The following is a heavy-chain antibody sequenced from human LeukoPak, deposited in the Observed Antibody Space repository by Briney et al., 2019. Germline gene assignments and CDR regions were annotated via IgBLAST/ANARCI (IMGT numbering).Heavy chain of an antibody. CDR3: ASGGFGELSHDY. CDR1: GFTFSSYE. D-gene: IGHD3-10*01. CDR2: ISSSGSTI. V-gene: IGHV3-48*03. J-gene: IGHJ4*02. Sequence: GGSLRLSCAASGFTFSSYEMSWVRQAPGKGLEWVSYISSSGSTIYCADSVKGRFTISRDNAKNSLYLQMNSLRAEDTAVYYCASGGFGELSHDYWGQGTLVTVSS.